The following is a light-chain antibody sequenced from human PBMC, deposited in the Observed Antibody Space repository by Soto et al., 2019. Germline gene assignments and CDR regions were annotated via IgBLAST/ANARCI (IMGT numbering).Light chain of an antibody. V-gene: IGLV2-11*01. Sequence: QSLLTQPRSVSGSPGRSVTISCTGTSSDVGGYNYVSWYQQHPGKAPKLMIYDVIKRPSGVPDRFSGSKSGNSASLTISGLQAEDEADYFCCSYAGSYTYVFGTGTKVTVL. CDR1: SSDVGGYNY. J-gene: IGLJ1*01. CDR3: CSYAGSYTYV. CDR2: DVI.